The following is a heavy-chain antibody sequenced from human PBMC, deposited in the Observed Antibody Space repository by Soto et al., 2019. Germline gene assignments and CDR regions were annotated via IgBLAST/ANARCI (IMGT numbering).Heavy chain of an antibody. D-gene: IGHD6-19*01. CDR1: GFTFNNYA. Sequence: EVQLLESGGGLVQPGGSLRLSCAASGFTFNNYAMSWVRQAPGKGLEWVSTITGGGSTTYYADSVKGRFTISGDNSKNPRYVQMNTLRAEDTAVYSCAKTGGGQGGGWHFDYWGQGTLVTVSS. V-gene: IGHV3-23*01. CDR3: AKTGGGQGGGWHFDY. J-gene: IGHJ4*02. CDR2: ITGGGSTT.